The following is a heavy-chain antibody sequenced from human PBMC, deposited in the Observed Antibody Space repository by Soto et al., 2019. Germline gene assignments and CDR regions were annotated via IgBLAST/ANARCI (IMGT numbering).Heavy chain of an antibody. CDR2: ISRSGDQI. V-gene: IGHV3-21*01. J-gene: IGHJ4*02. CDR3: ARDLGEVSAI. CDR1: GFTFSLYP. D-gene: IGHD3-10*01. Sequence: PGGSLRLSCAASGFTFSLYPMSWVRQTPGRGLEWVSAISRSGDQIYYADSLKGRFSISRDNAKNSLYLQMHSLRAEDTALYYCARDLGEVSAIWGQGDLVTAPQ.